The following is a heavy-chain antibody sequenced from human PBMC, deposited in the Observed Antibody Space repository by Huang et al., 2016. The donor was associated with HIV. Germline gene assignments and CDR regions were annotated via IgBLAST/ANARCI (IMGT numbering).Heavy chain of an antibody. J-gene: IGHJ4*02. CDR3: AHLPEPSSPWTDY. CDR2: ITWDSDRV. CDR1: GFTFDDFS. V-gene: IGHV3-9*01. Sequence: EVHLVESGGGLVQHGRSLRLSWGASGFTFDDFSLHWVRQRPGKVVEYVSVITWDSDRVFYAASVKGRFTISRDNAKHSLYLQMNSLRVEDPALYYCAHLPEPSSPWTDYWGQGTLVTVSS. D-gene: IGHD1-1*01.